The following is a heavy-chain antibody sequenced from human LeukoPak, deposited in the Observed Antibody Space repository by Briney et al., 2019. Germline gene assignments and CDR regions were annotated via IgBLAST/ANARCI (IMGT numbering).Heavy chain of an antibody. CDR2: IYHSGST. CDR3: ARVWTDSGSYYDDRGAFDY. V-gene: IGHV4-38-2*02. D-gene: IGHD1-26*01. CDR1: GYSISSGYY. Sequence: SETLSLTCTVSGYSISSGYYWGWIRQPPGKGLEWIGIIYHSGSTYYNPSLKSRVTISVDTSKNQVSLKLSSVTAADTALYYCARVWTDSGSYYDDRGAFDYWGQGTLVTVSS. J-gene: IGHJ4*02.